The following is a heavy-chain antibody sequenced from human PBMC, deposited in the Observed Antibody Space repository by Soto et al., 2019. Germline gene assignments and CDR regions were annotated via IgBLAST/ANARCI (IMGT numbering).Heavy chain of an antibody. Sequence: EVQLVESGGGLVQPGGSLRLSCAASGFTFSNAWMSWVRQAPGKGLEWVGRIKSKTDGGTTDYAAPVKGRFTISRDDSKNTLYLQMNSLKTEDTAVYYCTTEPAPYIVGATGWWFWGQGTLVTVSS. CDR2: IKSKTDGGTT. V-gene: IGHV3-15*01. D-gene: IGHD1-26*01. J-gene: IGHJ4*02. CDR3: TTEPAPYIVGATGWWF. CDR1: GFTFSNAW.